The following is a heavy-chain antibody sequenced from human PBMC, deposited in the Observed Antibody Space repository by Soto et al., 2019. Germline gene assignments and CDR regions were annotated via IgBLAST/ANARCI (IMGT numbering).Heavy chain of an antibody. CDR1: GGTFSSYA. V-gene: IGHV1-69*13. CDR2: IIPIFGTA. CDR3: AREREEVVATIKYDAFDI. D-gene: IGHD5-12*01. J-gene: IGHJ3*02. Sequence: SVKVSCKASGGTFSSYAISWVRQAPGQGLEWKGGIIPIFGTANYAQKFQGRVTITADESTSTAYMELSSLRSEDTAVYYCAREREEVVATIKYDAFDIWGQGTMVTVSS.